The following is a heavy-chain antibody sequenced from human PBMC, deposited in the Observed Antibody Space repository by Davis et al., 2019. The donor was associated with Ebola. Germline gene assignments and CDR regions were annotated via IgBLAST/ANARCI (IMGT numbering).Heavy chain of an antibody. V-gene: IGHV4-59*01. CDR3: ARARGRYYYMDV. CDR2: ICNSGST. Sequence: SETLSLTCTVSGVSISTYCWSWIRQPPGRGPEWIGYICNSGSTDSNPSLKSRVTISVDTSKNQFSLELTSVTAGDTAVYYCARARGRYYYMDVWDKGATVTVSS. J-gene: IGHJ6*03. CDR1: GVSISTYC.